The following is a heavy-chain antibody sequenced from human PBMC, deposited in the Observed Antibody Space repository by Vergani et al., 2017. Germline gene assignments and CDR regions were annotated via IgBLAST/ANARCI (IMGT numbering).Heavy chain of an antibody. Sequence: QVQLQESGPGLVKPSETLSLTCTVSGSSIRSHYWSWIRQPPGKGLEWIGYIYYTGSTKYNPSLKSRVTMSVDTSKNQFSLNLSSVTAADTAMYYCARSRAAPPDIYLFDYWGQGTLVTVSS. D-gene: IGHD1-14*01. J-gene: IGHJ4*02. CDR2: IYYTGST. CDR3: ARSRAAPPDIYLFDY. CDR1: GSSIRSHY. V-gene: IGHV4-59*11.